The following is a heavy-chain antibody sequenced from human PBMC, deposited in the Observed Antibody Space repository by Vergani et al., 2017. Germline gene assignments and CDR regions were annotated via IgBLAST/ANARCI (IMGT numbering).Heavy chain of an antibody. CDR3: AIDEQGRYYDFWSGYYPLDY. J-gene: IGHJ4*02. CDR1: GFTFSSYG. Sequence: QVQLVESGGGVVQPGRSLRLSCAASGFTFSSYGMHWVRQAPGKGLEWVAVIWYDGSNKYYADSVKGRFTISRDNYKSTLYLQMNSLRAEDTAVYYCAIDEQGRYYDFWSGYYPLDYWGQGTLVTVSS. V-gene: IGHV3-33*01. D-gene: IGHD3-3*01. CDR2: IWYDGSNK.